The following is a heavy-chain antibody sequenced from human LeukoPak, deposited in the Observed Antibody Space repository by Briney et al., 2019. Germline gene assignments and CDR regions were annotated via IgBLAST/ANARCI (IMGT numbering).Heavy chain of an antibody. Sequence: SETLSLTCTVSGYSISSGYYWGWIRPPPGKGLEWIGSIYHSGSTFYNPSLRSRVTMSADTSKNQFSLKLSSVTAADTAVYYCARRTTYFGWRRSESPSRFDYWGQGTLVTVSS. V-gene: IGHV4-38-2*02. D-gene: IGHD5-12*01. CDR3: ARRTTYFGWRRSESPSRFDY. CDR2: IYHSGST. J-gene: IGHJ4*02. CDR1: GYSISSGYY.